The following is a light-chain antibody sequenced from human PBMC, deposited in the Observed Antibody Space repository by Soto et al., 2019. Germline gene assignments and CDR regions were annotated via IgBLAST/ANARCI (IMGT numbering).Light chain of an antibody. CDR1: QSISSTF. CDR2: CAS. CDR3: QQYESSET. Sequence: EIVLTQSPGSLSLSPGERATLSCRASQSISSTFFAWYQQKAGQAPRLLIYCASSRATGIPDRFTGSGSGKDFTLTISRLEPEDLAVYLCQQYESSETFGQGTKVDVK. J-gene: IGKJ1*01. V-gene: IGKV3-20*01.